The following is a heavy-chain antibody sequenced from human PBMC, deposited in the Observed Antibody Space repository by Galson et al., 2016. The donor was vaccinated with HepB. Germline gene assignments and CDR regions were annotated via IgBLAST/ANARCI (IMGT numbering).Heavy chain of an antibody. J-gene: IGHJ4*02. CDR2: TYYRSEWYT. Sequence: CAISGDSVSSNSAAWNWIRQSPSRGLEWLGRTYYRSEWYTDYAISVEGRITINPDTSKNQFSLHLNSVTPEDTAAYYFASGSGEGSGYYHFDFWGQGTLVTVSS. CDR3: ASGSGEGSGYYHFDF. CDR1: GDSVSSNSAA. D-gene: IGHD6-25*01. V-gene: IGHV6-1*01.